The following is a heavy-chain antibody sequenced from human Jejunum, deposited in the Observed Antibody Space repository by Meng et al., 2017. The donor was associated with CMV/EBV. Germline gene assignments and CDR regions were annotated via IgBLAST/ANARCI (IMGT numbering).Heavy chain of an antibody. V-gene: IGHV3-73*01. CDR1: LSDYP. Sequence: LSDYPIHWVRQAPGNGLEWVGRIRSKTYSSATAYAASVKGRFIISRDDSKNTAYLQMNSLKTEDTAVYYCTRHSIVVAPAAGFDPWGQGTLVTVSS. CDR3: TRHSIVVAPAAGFDP. D-gene: IGHD2-2*01. CDR2: IRSKTYSSAT. J-gene: IGHJ5*02.